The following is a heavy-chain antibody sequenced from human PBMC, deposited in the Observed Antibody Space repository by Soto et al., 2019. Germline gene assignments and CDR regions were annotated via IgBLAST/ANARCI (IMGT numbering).Heavy chain of an antibody. CDR3: ASLSVDTAMVGLDY. D-gene: IGHD5-18*01. J-gene: IGHJ4*02. CDR1: GYTFTSYG. Sequence: GASVKVSCKASGYTFTSYGISWVRLAPGQGLEGMGWISAYNGNTNYAQKLQGRVTMTTDTSTSTAYMELRSLRSDDTAVYYCASLSVDTAMVGLDYWGQGTLVTVSS. V-gene: IGHV1-18*04. CDR2: ISAYNGNT.